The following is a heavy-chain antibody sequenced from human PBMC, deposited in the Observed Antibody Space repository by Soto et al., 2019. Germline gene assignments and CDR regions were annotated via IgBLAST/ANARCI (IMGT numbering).Heavy chain of an antibody. CDR1: GGSISSGGYY. Sequence: TLSLTCTVSGGSISSGGYYWSWIRQHPGKGLEWIGYIYYSGSTYYNPSLKSRVTISVDTSKNQFSLKLSSVTAADTAVYYCARERKVDYYDSSGYDYWGQGTLVNVSS. J-gene: IGHJ4*02. CDR2: IYYSGST. CDR3: ARERKVDYYDSSGYDY. V-gene: IGHV4-31*03. D-gene: IGHD3-22*01.